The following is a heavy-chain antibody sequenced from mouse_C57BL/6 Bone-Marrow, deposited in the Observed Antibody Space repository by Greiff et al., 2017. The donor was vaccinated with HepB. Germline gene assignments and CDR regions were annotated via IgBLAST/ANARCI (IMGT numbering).Heavy chain of an antibody. CDR3: TRSKVPYYYGSRGFDY. V-gene: IGHV1-15*01. Sequence: VQLVESGAELVRPGASVTLSCKASGYTFTDYEMHWVKQTPVHGLEWIGAIDPETGGTAYNQKFKGKAILTAAKSSSTAYMELRSLTSEDSAVYYCTRSKVPYYYGSRGFDYWGQGTTLTVSS. D-gene: IGHD1-1*01. CDR2: IDPETGGT. J-gene: IGHJ2*01. CDR1: GYTFTDYE.